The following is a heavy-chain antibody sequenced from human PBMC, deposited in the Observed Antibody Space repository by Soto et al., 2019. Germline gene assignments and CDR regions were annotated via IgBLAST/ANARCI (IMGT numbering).Heavy chain of an antibody. V-gene: IGHV1-2*02. D-gene: IGHD6-13*01. CDR2: INPNSGGT. CDR1: GYTFTGYY. J-gene: IGHJ4*02. Sequence: QVQLVQSGAEVKKPGASVKVSCKASGYTFTGYYMHWVRQAPGQGLEWMGWINPNSGGTNYAQKFQGRVTITADESTSTAYMELSSLRSEDTAVYYCARGLQAGAGDYWGQGTLVTVSS. CDR3: ARGLQAGAGDY.